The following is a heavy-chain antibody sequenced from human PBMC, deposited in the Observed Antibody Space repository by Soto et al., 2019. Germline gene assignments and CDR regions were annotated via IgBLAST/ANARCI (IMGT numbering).Heavy chain of an antibody. Sequence: QVQLVESGGGVVQPGRSLRLSCAASGFTFSSSAMHWVRQAPGKGLEWVAVISYDGSNKYYADSVKGRFTMSRDNSKNTLYLKMNSLMDEDTALYYCARDSIYFYGMDVWGQGTTVTVSS. CDR2: ISYDGSNK. V-gene: IGHV3-30-3*01. J-gene: IGHJ6*02. CDR3: ARDSIYFYGMDV. CDR1: GFTFSSSA.